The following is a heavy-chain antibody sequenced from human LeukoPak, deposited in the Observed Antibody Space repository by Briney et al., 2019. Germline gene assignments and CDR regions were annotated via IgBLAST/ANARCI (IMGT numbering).Heavy chain of an antibody. J-gene: IGHJ4*02. D-gene: IGHD3-22*01. CDR3: ANSGGFYSVFDH. Sequence: GRSLRLSCAASGFTFSSYAMHWVRQAPGKGLEWVAVISYDGSNKYYADSVKGRFTISRDNSKNTQYLQMSCLRAEDTAVYYCANSGGFYSVFDHWGQGILVTVSS. CDR2: ISYDGSNK. V-gene: IGHV3-30-3*01. CDR1: GFTFSSYA.